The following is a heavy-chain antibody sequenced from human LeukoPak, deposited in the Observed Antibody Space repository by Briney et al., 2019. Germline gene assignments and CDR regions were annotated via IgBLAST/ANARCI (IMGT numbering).Heavy chain of an antibody. CDR1: GGSFSGYY. V-gene: IGHV4-34*01. D-gene: IGHD2-2*01. CDR3: ARDCSSTSCYGGFDY. CDR2: INHSGST. Sequence: SETLSLTCAVYGGSFSGYYWSWIRQPPGKGLEWIGEINHSGSTNYNPSLKSRVTISVDTSKNQFSLKPSSVTAADTAVYYCARDCSSTSCYGGFDYWGQGTLVTVSS. J-gene: IGHJ4*02.